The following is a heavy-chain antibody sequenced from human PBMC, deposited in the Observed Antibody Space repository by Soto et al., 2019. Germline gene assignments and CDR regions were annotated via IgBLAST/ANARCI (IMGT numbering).Heavy chain of an antibody. CDR2: IIPIFGTA. CDR1: GGTFSSYA. Sequence: ASVKVSCKASGGTFSSYAISWVRQTPGQGLEWMGGIIPIFGTAKYAQKFKGRVTITADESTSTDYMELSSLRTEDTAVYYCASPRYCSSTSCYKGEYYYYGMDVWGQGTTVTVSS. J-gene: IGHJ6*02. D-gene: IGHD2-2*02. V-gene: IGHV1-69*13. CDR3: ASPRYCSSTSCYKGEYYYYGMDV.